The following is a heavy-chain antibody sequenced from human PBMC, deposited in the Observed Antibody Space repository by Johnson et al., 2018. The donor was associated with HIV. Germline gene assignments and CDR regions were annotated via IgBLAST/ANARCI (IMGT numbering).Heavy chain of an antibody. V-gene: IGHV3-66*01. Sequence: VQLVESGGALVQPGGSLRLSCAASGFTVSSNSMTWVRQAPGKGLERVALIYRGGSRYYADPVQDSVPISRDKSKHTLFLQMNSLRAEDTAIYYCAREALTYYESSGSYYPVHDAFDIWGQGTMVSVSS. D-gene: IGHD3-10*01. CDR2: IYRGGSR. CDR1: GFTVSSNS. J-gene: IGHJ3*02. CDR3: AREALTYYESSGSYYPVHDAFDI.